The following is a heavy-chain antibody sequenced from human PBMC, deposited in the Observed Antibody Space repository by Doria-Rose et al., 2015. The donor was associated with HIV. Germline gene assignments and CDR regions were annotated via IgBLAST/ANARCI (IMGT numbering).Heavy chain of an antibody. V-gene: IGHV2-26*01. Sequence: QESGPVLVKPTETLTLTCTVSGVSLSSPGMGVSWIRQPPGKALEWLAYIFSDDERSYQTSLKSRLTISRGTSKSQVVLTMTDMDPVDTATYYCARIKSSRWYHKYYFDFWGQGTLVIVSA. CDR3: ARIKSSRWYHKYYFDF. D-gene: IGHD6-13*01. CDR2: IFSDDER. J-gene: IGHJ4*02. CDR1: GVSLSSPGMG.